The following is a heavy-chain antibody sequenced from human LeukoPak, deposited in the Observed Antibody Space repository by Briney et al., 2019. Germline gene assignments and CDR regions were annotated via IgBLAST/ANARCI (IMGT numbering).Heavy chain of an antibody. CDR3: ARDEVYYDSSGYYYGYFDY. CDR2: IYSGGST. CDR1: GLTVSSNY. J-gene: IGHJ4*02. V-gene: IGHV3-53*05. Sequence: GGSLRLSCAATGLTVSSNYMSWVRQAPGKGLEWVSVIYSGGSTYYADSVKGRFTISRDNSKNTLYLQMNSLRAEDTAVYYCARDEVYYDSSGYYYGYFDYWGQGTLVTVSS. D-gene: IGHD3-22*01.